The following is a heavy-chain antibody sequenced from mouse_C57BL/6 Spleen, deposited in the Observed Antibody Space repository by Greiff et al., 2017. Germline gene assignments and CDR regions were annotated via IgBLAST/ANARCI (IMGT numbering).Heavy chain of an antibody. CDR2: INPGSGGT. V-gene: IGHV1-54*01. Sequence: QVQLQQPGAELVRPGTSVKVSCKASGYAFTNYWIEWVKQRPGQGLEWIGVINPGSGGTNYNEKFKGKATLTADKSSSTAYMQLSSLTSEDSAVYFCASESIYYDDDGYFDYWGQGTTLTVSS. J-gene: IGHJ2*01. CDR1: GYAFTNYW. CDR3: ASESIYYDDDGYFDY. D-gene: IGHD2-4*01.